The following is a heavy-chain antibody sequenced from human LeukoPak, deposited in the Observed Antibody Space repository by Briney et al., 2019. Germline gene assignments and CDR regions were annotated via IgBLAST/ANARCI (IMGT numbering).Heavy chain of an antibody. CDR2: ISYDGSNK. Sequence: GGSLRLSCAASGFTFSSYAMHWVRQAPGKGLEWVAVISYDGSNKYYADSVKGRFTISRDNSKNTLYLQMNSLRAEDTAVYYCAKAMVRGVMREIFDYWGQGTLVTVSS. CDR3: AKAMVRGVMREIFDY. CDR1: GFTFSSYA. V-gene: IGHV3-30*04. J-gene: IGHJ4*02. D-gene: IGHD3-10*01.